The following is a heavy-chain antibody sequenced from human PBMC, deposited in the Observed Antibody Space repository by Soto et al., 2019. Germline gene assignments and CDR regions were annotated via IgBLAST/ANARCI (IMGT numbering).Heavy chain of an antibody. CDR3: ARDRVAARRDAFDI. D-gene: IGHD6-6*01. V-gene: IGHV1-18*01. CDR1: GYSISSYR. J-gene: IGHJ3*02. Sequence: VNVYCKGSGYSISSYRISWVRQAHGQGLEWMGWISAYNGNTNYAQKLQGRVTMTTDTSTSTAYMELRSLRSDDTAVYYCARDRVAARRDAFDIWGQGTMVTVSS. CDR2: ISAYNGNT.